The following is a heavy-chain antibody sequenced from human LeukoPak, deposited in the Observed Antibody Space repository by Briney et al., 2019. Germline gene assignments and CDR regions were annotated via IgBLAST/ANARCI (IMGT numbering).Heavy chain of an antibody. CDR1: GFTFSSYW. D-gene: IGHD5-18*01. J-gene: IGHJ6*02. CDR2: INSDGSST. Sequence: PGGSLRLSCAASGFTFSSYWMHWVRQAPGKGLVWVSRINSDGSSTSYADSVKGRFTISRDNAKNTLYLQMNSLRAEDTAVYYCARDYEEYSYYGYYYYYYGMDVWGQGTTVTVSS. V-gene: IGHV3-74*01. CDR3: ARDYEEYSYYGYYYYYYGMDV.